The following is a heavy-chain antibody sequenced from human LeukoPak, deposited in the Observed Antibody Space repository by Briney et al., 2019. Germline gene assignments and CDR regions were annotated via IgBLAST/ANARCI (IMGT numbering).Heavy chain of an antibody. V-gene: IGHV4-34*01. D-gene: IGHD6-13*01. CDR2: INHSGST. Sequence: SETLSLTCAVYGGSFSGYYWSWIRQPPGKGLEWIGEINHSGSTNYNPSLRSRVTISVDTSKNQFSLKLSSVTAADTAVYYCARGAGAVRGSWHDYWGQGTLVTVSS. CDR3: ARGAGAVRGSWHDY. J-gene: IGHJ4*02. CDR1: GGSFSGYY.